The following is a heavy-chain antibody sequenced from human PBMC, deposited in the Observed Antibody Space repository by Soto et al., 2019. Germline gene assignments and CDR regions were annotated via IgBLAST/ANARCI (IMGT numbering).Heavy chain of an antibody. D-gene: IGHD3-22*01. J-gene: IGHJ4*02. CDR2: INHSGST. V-gene: IGHV4-34*01. CDR1: GGSFSGYY. CDR3: ARGIYLGASGYYLDF. Sequence: SETLSLTCAVYGGSFSGYYWTWIRQPPGTGLEWIGEINHSGSTNYNPSLKRRVTISLDTSKKQLSPKVTSVTAADTAVYYCARGIYLGASGYYLDFWGQGTLVTVSS.